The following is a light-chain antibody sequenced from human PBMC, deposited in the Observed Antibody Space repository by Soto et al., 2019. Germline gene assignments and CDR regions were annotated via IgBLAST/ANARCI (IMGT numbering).Light chain of an antibody. CDR1: QSINNDY. CDR2: GAS. CDR3: QQYDGSPRT. Sequence: EIVLTQSPGTLSLSPGERATLSCRASQSINNDYLAWYQQKRGQAPRLLIYGASSRATGIPDRFSGSGSGTDFTLTISSLEPEDFAIYYCQQYDGSPRTFGRGTKVEIK. V-gene: IGKV3-20*01. J-gene: IGKJ1*01.